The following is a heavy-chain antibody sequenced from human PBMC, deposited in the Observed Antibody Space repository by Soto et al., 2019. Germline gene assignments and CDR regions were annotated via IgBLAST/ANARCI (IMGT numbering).Heavy chain of an antibody. CDR3: AKDRPVGNSYGHLGY. V-gene: IGHV3-23*01. Sequence: GSLRLSCAASGFTFSNYAMTWVRQAPGKGLEFVSFISATGGSTYYADSVRGRFTLSRDNSKNTLYLQMNSLRAEDTAVYYCAKDRPVGNSYGHLGYWGQGTLVTVSS. CDR2: ISATGGST. D-gene: IGHD5-18*01. J-gene: IGHJ4*02. CDR1: GFTFSNYA.